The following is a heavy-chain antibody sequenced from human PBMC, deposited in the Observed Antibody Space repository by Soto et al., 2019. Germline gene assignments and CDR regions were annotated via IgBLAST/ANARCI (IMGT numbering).Heavy chain of an antibody. CDR2: INPSGGFT. D-gene: IGHD3-16*01. CDR1: GYTFTPYY. CDR3: ARDKEPWGNRQNWLDP. J-gene: IGHJ5*02. V-gene: IGHV1-46*03. Sequence: QVQLVQSGAEVKKPGASVKVSCKASGYTFTPYYMHWVRQAPGQGLEWMGIINPSGGFTTYAQKFQGRVTMTRDTSTSTVYMELSSLRSEDTAVYYCARDKEPWGNRQNWLDPWGQGTLVTVSS.